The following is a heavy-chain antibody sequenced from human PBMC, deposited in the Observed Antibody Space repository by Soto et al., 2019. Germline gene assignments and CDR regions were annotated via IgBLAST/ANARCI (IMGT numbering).Heavy chain of an antibody. CDR2: IWYDGIKK. J-gene: IGHJ4*02. CDR3: ARPDLSGSYYRPFFDQ. Sequence: QVQLAESGGGVVQPGRSLRLSCAVSGFTFTSYGMHWVRQAPGKGLEWVALIWYDGIKKFYADSVKGRFTISRDNSQNILYLQLNSLRAEDTAVYYCARPDLSGSYYRPFFDQWGQGTLVTVSS. CDR1: GFTFTSYG. V-gene: IGHV3-33*08. D-gene: IGHD3-10*01.